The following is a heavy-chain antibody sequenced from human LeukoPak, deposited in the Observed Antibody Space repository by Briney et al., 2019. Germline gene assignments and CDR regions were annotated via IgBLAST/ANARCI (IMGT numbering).Heavy chain of an antibody. J-gene: IGHJ4*02. Sequence: PGGSLRLSCAASGFTFSSYSMNWVRQAPGKGLEWVSSISSSSSYIYYADSVKGRFTISRDNAKNSLYLQMNSLRAEDTAAYYCARAFSPPDYYFDYWGQGTLVTVSS. CDR1: GFTFSSYS. V-gene: IGHV3-21*01. CDR3: ARAFSPPDYYFDY. CDR2: ISSSSSYI.